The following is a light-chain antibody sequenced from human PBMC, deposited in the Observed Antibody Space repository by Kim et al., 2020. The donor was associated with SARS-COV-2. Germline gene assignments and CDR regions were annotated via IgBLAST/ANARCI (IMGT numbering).Light chain of an antibody. CDR2: KAS. CDR1: QSVSDW. J-gene: IGKJ2*01. Sequence: SASVGDRVTITCRASQSVSDWLAWYQQKPGKAPKLLIYKASSLQSGVPSRFSGSGSETEFTLTISSLQPDDFAIYYCLRYNDYSGTFGQGTKLEI. V-gene: IGKV1-5*03. CDR3: LRYNDYSGT.